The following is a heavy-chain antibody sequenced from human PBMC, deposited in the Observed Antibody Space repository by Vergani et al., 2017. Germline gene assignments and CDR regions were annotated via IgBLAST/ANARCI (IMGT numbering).Heavy chain of an antibody. CDR3: ERVVKGIRGEWGY. Sequence: QVQLVQSGAEVKKPGASVKVSCKASGYTFTGYYMHWVRQAPGQGLEWMGWINPNSGGSKYAQKLQGRVTMTRDTSISTAYMELSRLRSDDTAVYYCERVVKGIRGEWGYWGQGTLVTVSS. CDR2: INPNSGGS. J-gene: IGHJ4*02. D-gene: IGHD3-3*02. V-gene: IGHV1-2*02. CDR1: GYTFTGYY.